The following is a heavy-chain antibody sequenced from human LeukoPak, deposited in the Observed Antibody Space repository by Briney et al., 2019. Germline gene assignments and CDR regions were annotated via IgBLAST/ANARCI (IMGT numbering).Heavy chain of an antibody. CDR3: AKDTYSSSPYYFDY. J-gene: IGHJ4*02. CDR2: ISGSGGST. CDR1: GFTFSSYA. D-gene: IGHD6-6*01. V-gene: IGHV3-23*01. Sequence: RGSLRLSCAASGFTFSSYAMSWVRQAPGKGLEWVSAISGSGGSTYYADSVKGRFTISRDNSKNTLFLQMNSLRAEDTAVYYCAKDTYSSSPYYFDYWGQGTLVTVSS.